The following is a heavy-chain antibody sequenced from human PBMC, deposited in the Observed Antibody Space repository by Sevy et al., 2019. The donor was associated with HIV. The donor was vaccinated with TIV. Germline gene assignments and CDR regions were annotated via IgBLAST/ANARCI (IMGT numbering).Heavy chain of an antibody. Sequence: ASVKVSCKASGYTFTGYYMHWVRQAPGQGLEWMGWINPNSGGTNYAQKFQGRVTMTRDTSISTAYMELSRLRSDDTALYYCARGGDSSLGPYYFDYWGQGTLVTVSS. CDR2: INPNSGGT. J-gene: IGHJ4*02. CDR1: GYTFTGYY. V-gene: IGHV1-2*02. D-gene: IGHD2-21*02. CDR3: ARGGDSSLGPYYFDY.